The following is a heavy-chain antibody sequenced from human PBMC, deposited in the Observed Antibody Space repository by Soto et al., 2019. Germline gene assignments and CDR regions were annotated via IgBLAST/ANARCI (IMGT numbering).Heavy chain of an antibody. CDR1: GFTFTYAW. Sequence: EVQLVESGGGLVEPGGSLRLSCAASGFTFTYAWLNWVRQAPGKGLEWVGRIKSKNDGGIIDYRAPVRGRFTISRVDEEDEVYLQMNSLKTDHTALYYCAGGLAVWGPYVFDYCCQGPLVSASS. CDR3: AGGLAVWGPYVFDY. J-gene: IGHJ4*02. CDR2: IKSKNDGGII. V-gene: IGHV3-15*07. D-gene: IGHD3-16*01.